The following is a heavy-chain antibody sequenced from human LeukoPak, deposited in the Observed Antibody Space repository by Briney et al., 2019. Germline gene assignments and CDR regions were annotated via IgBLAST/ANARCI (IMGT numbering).Heavy chain of an antibody. Sequence: SVKVSCKASGGTFSSYAISWVRQAPGQGLEWMGGIIPIFGTANYAQKFQGRVTITTDESTSTAYMELSSLRSDDTAVYYCASHTQRRNDHFVGDYWGQGTLVTVSS. CDR3: ASHTQRRNDHFVGDY. CDR1: GGTFSSYA. J-gene: IGHJ4*02. CDR2: IIPIFGTA. V-gene: IGHV1-69*05. D-gene: IGHD2-8*01.